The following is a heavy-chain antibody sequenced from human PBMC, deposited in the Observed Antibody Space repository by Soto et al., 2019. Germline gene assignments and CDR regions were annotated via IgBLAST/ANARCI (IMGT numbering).Heavy chain of an antibody. J-gene: IGHJ4*02. CDR1: GYTFTSHG. Sequence: QVQLVQSGAEVKKPGASVKVSCKASGYTFTSHGLNWVRQAPGQGLEWMGWISADNGNTNYAQKPQGRVTLTTDTSTSTAYMEMRSLKADHTAVYYCARDLNEGCFDYWGQGTQVTVSS. D-gene: IGHD1-1*01. V-gene: IGHV1-18*01. CDR2: ISADNGNT. CDR3: ARDLNEGCFDY.